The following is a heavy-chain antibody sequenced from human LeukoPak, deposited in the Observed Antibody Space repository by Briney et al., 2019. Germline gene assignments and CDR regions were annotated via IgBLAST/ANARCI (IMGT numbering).Heavy chain of an antibody. CDR2: IYYSGST. CDR3: ARQGGELWSSWFDP. CDR1: GGSISSSSYY. Sequence: SETLSLTCTVSGGSISSSSYYWGWIRQPPGKGLEWFGSIYYSGSTYYNPSLKSRVTISVDTSKSQFSLKLSSVTAADTAVYYCARQGGELWSSWFDPWGQGTLVTVSS. D-gene: IGHD5-18*01. J-gene: IGHJ5*02. V-gene: IGHV4-39*01.